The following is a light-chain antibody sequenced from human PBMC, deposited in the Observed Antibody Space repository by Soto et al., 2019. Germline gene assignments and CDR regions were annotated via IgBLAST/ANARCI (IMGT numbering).Light chain of an antibody. CDR2: GNS. Sequence: QSVLTQPPSVSGAPGQRVTISCTGSSSNIGAGYDVHWYQQLPGTAPKLLIYGNSNRPSGVPDRFSGSKSGTSASLAITGLQAEDEADYSCQSYDSSLSAGVFGTGTKLTVL. CDR1: SSNIGAGYD. J-gene: IGLJ1*01. CDR3: QSYDSSLSAGV. V-gene: IGLV1-40*01.